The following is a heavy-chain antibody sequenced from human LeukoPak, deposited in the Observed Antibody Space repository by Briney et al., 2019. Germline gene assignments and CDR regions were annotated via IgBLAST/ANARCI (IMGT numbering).Heavy chain of an antibody. V-gene: IGHV4-34*01. J-gene: IGHJ3*02. CDR3: ARGFDAHNAFDI. CDR2: INHSGST. Sequence: SETLSLTCAVYGGSFSGYYWSWIRQPPGKGLEWIGEINHSGSTNYNPSLKSRVTISVDTSKNQFSLKLTSVTAADTAVYYCARGFDAHNAFDIWGQGTMVTVSS. CDR1: GGSFSGYY. D-gene: IGHD3-9*01.